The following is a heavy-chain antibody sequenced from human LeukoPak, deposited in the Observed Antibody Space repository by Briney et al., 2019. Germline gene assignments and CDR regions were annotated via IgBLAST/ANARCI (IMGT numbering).Heavy chain of an antibody. CDR1: GFTFTSSA. D-gene: IGHD3-3*01. CDR3: AADYDFWSGYYVY. V-gene: IGHV1-58*01. J-gene: IGHJ4*02. Sequence: ASVKVSCKASGFTFTSSAVQWVRQARGQRLEWIGWIVVGSGNTNYAQKFQERVTITRDMSTSTAYMELSSLRSEDTAVHYCAADYDFWSGYYVYWGQGTLVTVSS. CDR2: IVVGSGNT.